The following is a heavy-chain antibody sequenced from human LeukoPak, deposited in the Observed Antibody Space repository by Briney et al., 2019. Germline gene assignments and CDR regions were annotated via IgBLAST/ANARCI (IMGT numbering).Heavy chain of an antibody. CDR1: GYSISSGYY. V-gene: IGHV4-38-2*01. CDR3: ARHRYYYRSGSYYGAPYYMDV. D-gene: IGHD3-10*01. Sequence: SETLSLTCAVSGYSISSGYYWGWIRQPPGKGLEWIGSIYHSGSTYYNPSLKSRVTISVDTSKNQFSLKLSSVTAADTAVYYCARHRYYYRSGSYYGAPYYMDVWGKGTTVTISS. CDR2: IYHSGST. J-gene: IGHJ6*03.